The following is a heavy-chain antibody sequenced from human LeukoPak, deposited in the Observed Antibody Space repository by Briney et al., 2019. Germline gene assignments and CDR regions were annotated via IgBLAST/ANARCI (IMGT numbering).Heavy chain of an antibody. J-gene: IGHJ4*02. Sequence: KPSETLSLTCTVSGGSISSSSYYWGWIRQPPGKGLEWIGSIYYSGSTYCNPSLKSRVTISVGTSKNQFSLKLSSVTAADTAVYYCAGSHDYVWGSYRYDYWGQGTLVTVSS. CDR3: AGSHDYVWGSYRYDY. CDR1: GGSISSSSYY. V-gene: IGHV4-39*01. CDR2: IYYSGST. D-gene: IGHD3-16*02.